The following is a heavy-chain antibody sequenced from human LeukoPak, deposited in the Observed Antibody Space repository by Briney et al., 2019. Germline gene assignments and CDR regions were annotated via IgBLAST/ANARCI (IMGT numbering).Heavy chain of an antibody. CDR3: AKGPAAQPDY. CDR2: ISGSGGNT. V-gene: IGHV3-23*02. CDR1: GFTFGSYA. Sequence: GGSLRISCAASGFTFGSYAMNWVRQGPEKGLEWVSAISGSGGNTYYVDSVKGRFTISRDNTKYTLYLQMNFLRAEDTAVYYCAKGPAAQPDYGGQGTLVTVSS. J-gene: IGHJ4*02. D-gene: IGHD6-13*01.